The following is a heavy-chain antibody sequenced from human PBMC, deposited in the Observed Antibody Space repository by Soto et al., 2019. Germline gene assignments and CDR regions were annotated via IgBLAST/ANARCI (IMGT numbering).Heavy chain of an antibody. Sequence: PGGSLRLSCAASGFTFSSYAMHWVRQAPGKGLEWVAVISYDGSNKYYADSVKGRFTISRDNSKNTLYLQMNSLRAEDTAVYYCARCGTPDYYYNGMDVWGQGTTVTVSS. J-gene: IGHJ6*02. CDR2: ISYDGSNK. CDR3: ARCGTPDYYYNGMDV. V-gene: IGHV3-30-3*01. CDR1: GFTFSSYA.